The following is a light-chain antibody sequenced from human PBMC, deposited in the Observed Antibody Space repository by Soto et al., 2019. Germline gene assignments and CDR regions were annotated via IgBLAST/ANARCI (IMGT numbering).Light chain of an antibody. Sequence: DIQITQSPSSLSASVGDRVIITCRASQGISNYLAWYQQKPGKVPKLLIYAASTLQSGVPSRFSGSGSGTDFTLSISSLQPEDVATYYCQRYNSAPWAFGQGTKVEI. V-gene: IGKV1-27*01. CDR2: AAS. CDR1: QGISNY. CDR3: QRYNSAPWA. J-gene: IGKJ1*01.